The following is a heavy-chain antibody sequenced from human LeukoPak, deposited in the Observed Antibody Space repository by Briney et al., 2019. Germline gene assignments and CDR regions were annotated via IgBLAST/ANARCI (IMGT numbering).Heavy chain of an antibody. J-gene: IGHJ1*01. Sequence: ASVKVSCKASGYTFTGYYMHWVRQAPGQGLEWMGWINPNSGGTNYAQKFQGRVTMSRDTSISTAYMELSRLRSDDTAVYYCARTYSSPSPIQHWGQGTLVTVSS. V-gene: IGHV1-2*02. CDR3: ARTYSSPSPIQH. CDR1: GYTFTGYY. D-gene: IGHD6-13*01. CDR2: INPNSGGT.